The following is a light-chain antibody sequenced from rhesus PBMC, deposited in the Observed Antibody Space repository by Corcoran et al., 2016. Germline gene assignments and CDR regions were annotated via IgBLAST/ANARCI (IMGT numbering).Light chain of an antibody. Sequence: DIQMTQSSSSLSAAVGDTVTITCRACPDISRYLNWFQQKPGKALKILIYTASNLESGVPSRFSGSGSGTEFTLTISSLQPEDFASYYCLQHKSYPRTFGQGTKVEIK. J-gene: IGKJ1*01. V-gene: IGKV1-28*02. CDR3: LQHKSYPRT. CDR2: TAS. CDR1: PDISRY.